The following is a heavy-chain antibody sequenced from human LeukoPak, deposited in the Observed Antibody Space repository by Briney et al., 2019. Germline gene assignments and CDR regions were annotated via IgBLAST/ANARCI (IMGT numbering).Heavy chain of an antibody. Sequence: PGGSLRLSCAASGFTFSSSWMSWVRQAPGKGLEWVANIKQDGSEKYYVDSVKGRFTISRDNAKSSLDLQTNSLRAEDTAVYYCARGGSSFDYWGQGTLVTVSS. CDR2: IKQDGSEK. J-gene: IGHJ4*02. CDR1: GFTFSSSW. D-gene: IGHD3-10*01. V-gene: IGHV3-7*01. CDR3: ARGGSSFDY.